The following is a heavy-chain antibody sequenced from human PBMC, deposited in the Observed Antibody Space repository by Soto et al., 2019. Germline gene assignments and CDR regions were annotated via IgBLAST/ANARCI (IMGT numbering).Heavy chain of an antibody. V-gene: IGHV3-30*18. CDR1: GFTFSSYG. CDR2: ISYDGSNK. CDR3: AKDGMGHSQKYYFDY. D-gene: IGHD1-20*01. J-gene: IGHJ4*02. Sequence: GESLKISCAASGFTFSSYGMHWVRQAPGKGLEWVAVISYDGSNKYYADSVKGRFTISRDNSKNTLYLQMNSLRAEDTAVYYCAKDGMGHSQKYYFDYWGQGTLVTVSS.